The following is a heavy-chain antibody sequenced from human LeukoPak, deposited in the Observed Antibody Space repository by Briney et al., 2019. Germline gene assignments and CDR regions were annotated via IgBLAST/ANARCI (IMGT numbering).Heavy chain of an antibody. CDR3: AKGVYIYGNLFDY. J-gene: IGHJ4*02. D-gene: IGHD3-3*02. CDR2: IKNDGSEK. CDR1: GFIFSNYW. V-gene: IGHV3-7*01. Sequence: PGGSLGLSCVASGFIFSNYWMSWVRQAPGKALEWVASIKNDGSEKNYVDSVKGRFTISRDNAKNSLYLHMSSLTAEDTAVYYCAKGVYIYGNLFDYWGQGTLVTVSS.